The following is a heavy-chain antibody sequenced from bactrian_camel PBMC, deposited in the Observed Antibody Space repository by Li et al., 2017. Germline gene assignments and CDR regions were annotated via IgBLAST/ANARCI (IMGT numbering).Heavy chain of an antibody. D-gene: IGHD2*01. J-gene: IGHJ4*01. V-gene: IGHV3S31*01. CDR1: GVPYSNCP. CDR2: IQVNGEP. CDR3: HTTYQGEEY. Sequence: DVQLVESGGGSVQAGGSLRLSCEASGVPYSNCPMGWFRQGLGNERELVSTIQVNGEPYYAPSVKGRFIISRDRTENIMYLQMNDLKPEDTARYYCHTTYQGEEYWGQGTQVTVS.